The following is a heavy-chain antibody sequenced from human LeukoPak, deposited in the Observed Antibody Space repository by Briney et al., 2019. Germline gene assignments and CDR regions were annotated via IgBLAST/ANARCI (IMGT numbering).Heavy chain of an antibody. D-gene: IGHD3-10*01. V-gene: IGHV4-59*01. Sequence: PSETLSLTCTVSGVSISSYYWSWIRQPPGKGLEWIGYIYYSGSTNYNPSLKSRVTISVDTSKNQFSLKLSSVTAADTAVYYCARRMGYGSGSYYNYWFDPWGQGTLVTVSS. CDR3: ARRMGYGSGSYYNYWFDP. CDR1: GVSISSYY. CDR2: IYYSGST. J-gene: IGHJ5*02.